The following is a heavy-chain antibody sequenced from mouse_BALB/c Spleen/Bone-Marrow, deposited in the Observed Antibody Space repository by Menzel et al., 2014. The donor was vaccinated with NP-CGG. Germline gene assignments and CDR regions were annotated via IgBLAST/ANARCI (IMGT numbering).Heavy chain of an antibody. J-gene: IGHJ4*01. D-gene: IGHD4-1*01. CDR3: ARQLAYAMDY. V-gene: IGHV5-12*02. Sequence: EVNVVESGGGLVQPGGSLKLSCATSGFTFSDYYMYWVRQTPEKRLEWVAYITKGGGSTYYPDIVKGRFTISRDNAKNSLCLQMSRLKSEDTAMYYCARQLAYAMDYWGQGTSVTVSS. CDR2: ITKGGGST. CDR1: GFTFSDYY.